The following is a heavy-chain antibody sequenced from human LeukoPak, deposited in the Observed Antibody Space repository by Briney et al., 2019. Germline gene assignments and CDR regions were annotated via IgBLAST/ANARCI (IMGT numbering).Heavy chain of an antibody. CDR3: ARLGSYYDSSGAFDY. CDR1: GGSISSYY. J-gene: IGHJ4*02. D-gene: IGHD3-22*01. V-gene: IGHV4-59*08. CDR2: IYYSGST. Sequence: SETLSLTCTVSGGSISSYYWSWIRQPPGKGLEWIGYIYYSGSTNYNPSLKSRVTISVDTSKNQSSLKLSSVTAADTAVYYCARLGSYYDSSGAFDYWGQGTLVTVSS.